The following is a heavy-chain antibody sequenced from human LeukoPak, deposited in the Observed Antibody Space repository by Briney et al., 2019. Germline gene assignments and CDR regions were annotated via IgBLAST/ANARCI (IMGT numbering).Heavy chain of an antibody. V-gene: IGHV3-21*01. CDR1: GFTFSSYT. Sequence: GGSLRLSCEASGFTFSSYTMDWVRQAPGKGLEWVSSMSSSSYKFYAQSLKGRFTISRDNAKNSLYLQMNSLGVEDTAVYYCAREGSSHTDLEYWGQGTLVTVSS. D-gene: IGHD6-13*01. J-gene: IGHJ4*02. CDR2: MSSSSYK. CDR3: AREGSSHTDLEY.